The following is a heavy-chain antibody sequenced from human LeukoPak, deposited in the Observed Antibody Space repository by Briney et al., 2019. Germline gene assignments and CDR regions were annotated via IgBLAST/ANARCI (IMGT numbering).Heavy chain of an antibody. CDR2: INHRGST. CDR1: GGSFSGYY. CDR3: AREGFPPKISDFWSGLGPYYYYGMDV. J-gene: IGHJ6*02. V-gene: IGHV4-34*01. Sequence: PSETLSLTCAVYGGSFSGYYWSWIRQPPGKGLEWIGEINHRGSTNYNPSLKSRVTISVDTSKNQFSLKLSSVTAADTAVYYCAREGFPPKISDFWSGLGPYYYYGMDVWGQGTTVTVSS. D-gene: IGHD3-3*01.